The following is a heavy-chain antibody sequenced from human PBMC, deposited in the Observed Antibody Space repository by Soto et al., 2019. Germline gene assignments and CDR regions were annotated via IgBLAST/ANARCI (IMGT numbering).Heavy chain of an antibody. CDR3: ARHPSLIDFWSGNWFDP. J-gene: IGHJ5*02. CDR2: IYYSGST. CDR1: GGSISSSSYY. V-gene: IGHV4-39*01. D-gene: IGHD3-3*01. Sequence: SETLSLTCTVSGGSISSSSYYWGWIRQPPGKGLEWIGSIYYSGSTYYNPSLKSRVTISVDTSKNQFSLKLSSVTAADTAVYYCARHPSLIDFWSGNWFDPWGQGTLVTVSS.